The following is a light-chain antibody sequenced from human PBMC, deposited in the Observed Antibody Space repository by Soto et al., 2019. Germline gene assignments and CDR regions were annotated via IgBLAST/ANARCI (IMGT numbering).Light chain of an antibody. CDR1: QDINSR. Sequence: DIQMTQSPSSVSASVGDTVTITCRASQDINSRLAWFQQQPGRPPKYVIQAATMLQSGFPSRFAGSGSGRDFTLTIHTLQPEDSATYYCLQVANFPRTFGQGPKVHIK. J-gene: IGKJ1*01. V-gene: IGKV1-12*01. CDR3: LQVANFPRT. CDR2: AAT.